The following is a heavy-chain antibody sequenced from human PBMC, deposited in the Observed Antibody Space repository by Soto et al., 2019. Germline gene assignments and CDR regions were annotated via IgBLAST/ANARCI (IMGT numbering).Heavy chain of an antibody. V-gene: IGHV4-39*01. J-gene: IGHJ4*02. CDR1: GGSISSSSYY. D-gene: IGHD2-15*01. Sequence: QLQLQESGPGLVKPSETLSLTCTVSGGSISSSSYYWGWIRQPPGKGLEWIGSIYYSGSTYYNPSLKSRVTISVDTSKNQFSLKLSSVTAADTAVYYCARRSSYCSGGSCYRLFDYWGQGTLVTVSS. CDR2: IYYSGST. CDR3: ARRSSYCSGGSCYRLFDY.